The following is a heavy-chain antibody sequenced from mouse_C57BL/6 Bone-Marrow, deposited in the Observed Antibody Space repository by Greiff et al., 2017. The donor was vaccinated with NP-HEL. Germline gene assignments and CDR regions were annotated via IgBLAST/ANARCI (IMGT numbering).Heavy chain of an antibody. J-gene: IGHJ4*01. CDR1: GFNIKDDY. V-gene: IGHV14-4*01. D-gene: IGHD2-3*01. Sequence: VQLQQSGAELVRPGASVKLSCTASGFNIKDDYMHWVKQRPEQGLEWIGWIDPENGDTEYASKFQGKATITADTSSNTAYLQLSSLTSEDTAVYYCTTGYDLYYYAMDYWGRGTSVTVSS. CDR2: IDPENGDT. CDR3: TTGYDLYYYAMDY.